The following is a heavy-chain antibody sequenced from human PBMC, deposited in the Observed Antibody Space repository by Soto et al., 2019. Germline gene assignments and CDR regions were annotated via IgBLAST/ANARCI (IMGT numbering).Heavy chain of an antibody. Sequence: ASVKVSCKASGYTFTGYFMHWVRQAPGQGLEWMGWINPNSGGTNYAQKFQGWVTMTRDTSISTAYMELSRLRSDDTAVYYCARGAHLYSHGYSSNPTFDYWGQGTLVTVYS. V-gene: IGHV1-2*04. CDR1: GYTFTGYF. CDR2: INPNSGGT. D-gene: IGHD5-18*01. CDR3: ARGAHLYSHGYSSNPTFDY. J-gene: IGHJ4*02.